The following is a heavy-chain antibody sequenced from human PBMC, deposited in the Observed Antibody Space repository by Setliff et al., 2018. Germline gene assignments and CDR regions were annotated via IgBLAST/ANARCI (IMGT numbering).Heavy chain of an antibody. J-gene: IGHJ4*02. Sequence: GASVKVSCKTSRGTFSNYAISWVRQAPGQGLEWMGGTTPIFTTANYAQKFQGRVTITADESTSTAYMELSSLKSEDTAVYCCARSPFPVDTVMVTTFDSWGQGTLVTVSS. CDR1: RGTFSNYA. V-gene: IGHV1-69*13. D-gene: IGHD5-18*01. CDR2: TTPIFTTA. CDR3: ARSPFPVDTVMVTTFDS.